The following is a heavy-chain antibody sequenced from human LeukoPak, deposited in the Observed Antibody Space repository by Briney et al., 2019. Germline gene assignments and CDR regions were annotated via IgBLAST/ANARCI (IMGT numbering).Heavy chain of an antibody. CDR2: IYPGDSDT. CDR3: ARQNSGSSPFDY. D-gene: IGHD3-10*01. CDR1: GYSFTTYW. V-gene: IGHV5-51*01. J-gene: IGHJ4*02. Sequence: GESLKISCKGSGYSFTTYWIGWVRQMPGKGLEWMGIIYPGDSDTRYGPSFQGQVTISADKSISTAYLRWSSLKASDTAKYYCARQNSGSSPFDYWGQGTPVSVSS.